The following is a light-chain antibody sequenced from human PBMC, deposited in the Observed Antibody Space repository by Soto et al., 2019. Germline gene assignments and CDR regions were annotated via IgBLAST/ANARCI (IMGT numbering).Light chain of an antibody. V-gene: IGKV1-5*01. J-gene: IGKJ1*01. CDR3: QQYDSYSWT. CDR2: DAS. Sequence: DIQMTQSPSTLSASVGDRVTITCRASQSISGWLAWYQQKPGEAPKILIYDASSLESGVPSRFSGSGSGTEFTLIISSMQHDDFATYYCQQYDSYSWTFGQGTKVEIK. CDR1: QSISGW.